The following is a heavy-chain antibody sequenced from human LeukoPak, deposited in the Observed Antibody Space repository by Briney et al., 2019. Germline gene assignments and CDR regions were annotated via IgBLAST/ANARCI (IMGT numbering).Heavy chain of an antibody. CDR2: IYYSGST. Sequence: SETLSLTCTVSGGSISSYYWSWIRQPPGKGLEWIGYIYYSGSTNYNPSLKSRVTISVDTSKNQFSLKLSSVTAADTAVYYCARSSSGSWYWYFQHWGQGTLVTVSS. CDR3: ARSSSGSWYWYFQH. CDR1: GGSISSYY. D-gene: IGHD6-13*01. J-gene: IGHJ1*01. V-gene: IGHV4-59*08.